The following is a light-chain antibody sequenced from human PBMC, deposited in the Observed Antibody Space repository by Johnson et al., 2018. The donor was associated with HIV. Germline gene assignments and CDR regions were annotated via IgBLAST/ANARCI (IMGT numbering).Light chain of an antibody. CDR3: GTWDSSLSVYV. J-gene: IGLJ1*01. CDR2: DRN. V-gene: IGLV1-51*01. CDR1: TSNIGSNS. Sequence: QSVLTQPPSVSAAQGQKVTISCSGNTSNIGSNSVSWYQHLPGIAPKLLVYDRNKRPSGIPDRFSGSKSGTSATLVITGLQTGDEADYYCGTWDSSLSVYVFGTGTKVTVL.